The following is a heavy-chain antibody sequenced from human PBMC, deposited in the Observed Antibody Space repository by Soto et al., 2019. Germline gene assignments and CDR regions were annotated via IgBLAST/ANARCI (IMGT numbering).Heavy chain of an antibody. CDR3: TKGSASSRPYYFDF. V-gene: IGHV3-23*01. Sequence: GSLRLSCAASGFTFSRYAMSWVRQAPGKGLEWVSAITNNGGDTYHADSVKGRFTISRDNSKSTLYMQMNSLTAEDTAVYYCTKGSASSRPYYFDFWGQGTLVTVSS. CDR1: GFTFSRYA. CDR2: ITNNGGDT. J-gene: IGHJ4*02. D-gene: IGHD2-2*01.